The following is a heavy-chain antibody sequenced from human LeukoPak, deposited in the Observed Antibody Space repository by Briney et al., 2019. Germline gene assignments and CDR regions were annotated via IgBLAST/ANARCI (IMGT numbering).Heavy chain of an antibody. V-gene: IGHV3-21*01. CDR3: ARDPGWPNYYDSSGGIDY. Sequence: PGGSLRLSCAASGFTFSSYSMNWVRQAPGKGLEWVSSISSSSSYIYYADSVKGRFTISRDNAKNSLYLQMNSLRAEDTAVYYCARDPGWPNYYDSSGGIDYWGQGTLVTVSS. D-gene: IGHD3-22*01. CDR1: GFTFSSYS. J-gene: IGHJ4*02. CDR2: ISSSSSYI.